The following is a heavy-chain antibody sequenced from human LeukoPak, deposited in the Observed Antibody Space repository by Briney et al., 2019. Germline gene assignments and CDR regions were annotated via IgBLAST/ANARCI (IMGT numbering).Heavy chain of an antibody. CDR1: GYTFTGYY. CDR2: FDPEDGET. J-gene: IGHJ5*02. V-gene: IGHV1-24*01. CDR3: ATVSPDGDIQLNWFDP. D-gene: IGHD5-18*01. Sequence: ASVKVSCKASGYTFTGYYMHWVRQAPGQGLEWMGGFDPEDGETIYAQKFQGRVTMTEDTSTDTAYMELSSLRSEDTAVYYCATVSPDGDIQLNWFDPWGQGTLVTVSS.